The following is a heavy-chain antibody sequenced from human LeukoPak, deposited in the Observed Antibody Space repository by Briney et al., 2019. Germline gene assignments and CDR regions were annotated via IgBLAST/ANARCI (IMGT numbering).Heavy chain of an antibody. V-gene: IGHV3-21*01. CDR1: GFTFSSYS. CDR3: ARDRYGDYIFDY. Sequence: GGPLRLSCAASGFTFSSYSMNWVRQAPGKGLEWVSSISSSSSYIYYADSVKGRFTISRDNAKNSLYLQMNSLRAEDTAVYYCARDRYGDYIFDYWGQGTLVTVSS. D-gene: IGHD4-17*01. J-gene: IGHJ4*02. CDR2: ISSSSSYI.